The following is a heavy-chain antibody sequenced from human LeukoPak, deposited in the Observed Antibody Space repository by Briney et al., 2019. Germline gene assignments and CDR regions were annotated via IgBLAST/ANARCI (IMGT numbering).Heavy chain of an antibody. J-gene: IGHJ6*03. CDR2: FDPEDGET. D-gene: IGHD2-2*01. CDR3: ATGYCSSTSCQYYMDV. Sequence: ASVKVSCKVSRYTLTELSMHWVRQAPGKGLEWMGGFDPEDGETIYAQKFQGRVTMTEDTSTDTAYMELSSLRSEDTAVYYCATGYCSSTSCQYYMDVWGKGTTVTVSS. CDR1: RYTLTELS. V-gene: IGHV1-24*01.